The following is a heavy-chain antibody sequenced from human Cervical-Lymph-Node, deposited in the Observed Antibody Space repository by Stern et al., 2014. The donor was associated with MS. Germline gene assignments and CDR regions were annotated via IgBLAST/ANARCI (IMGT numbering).Heavy chain of an antibody. CDR1: GFIFDDYG. CDR3: ARAFCTGGVCYSFPFYGMDV. V-gene: IGHV3-20*01. Sequence: EVQLVESGGGVVRPGGSLRLSCAVSGFIFDDYGMCWVCQLQRQGTDLDSLYNFDWDKTEYESSVKGRFTISRDNAKKSLYLRMNSLRVEDTDVYHCARAFCTGGVCYSFPFYGMDVWGQGTTVTVSS. D-gene: IGHD2-8*02. J-gene: IGHJ6*02. CDR2: YNFDWDKT.